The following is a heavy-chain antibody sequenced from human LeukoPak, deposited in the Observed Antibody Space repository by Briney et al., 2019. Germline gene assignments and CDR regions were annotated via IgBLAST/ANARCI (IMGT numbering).Heavy chain of an antibody. Sequence: ASETLSLTCTVSGGSISSSSYYWGWIRQPPGKGLEWIGSIYYSGSTYYNPSLKSRVTISVDTSKNQFSLKLSSVTAADTAVYYCARVSVVRGVTDYWGQGTLVTVSS. CDR1: GGSISSSSYY. CDR2: IYYSGST. D-gene: IGHD3-10*01. V-gene: IGHV4-39*01. J-gene: IGHJ4*02. CDR3: ARVSVVRGVTDY.